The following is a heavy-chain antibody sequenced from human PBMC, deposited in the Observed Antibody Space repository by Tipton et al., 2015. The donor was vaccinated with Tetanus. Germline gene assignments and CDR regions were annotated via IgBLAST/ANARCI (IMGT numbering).Heavy chain of an antibody. V-gene: IGHV3-11*01. J-gene: IGHJ4*02. D-gene: IGHD2-8*02. CDR1: GFMFDDYY. Sequence: SLRLSCAASGFMFDDYYMTWIRQAPGKGLEWVSYISNSGDAIYYADSAKGRFTFSRDNARNSVYLQMNSLRADDTAVYYCAGGGSRYRTGISCYLDYWGQGTLVTVSS. CDR2: ISNSGDAI. CDR3: AGGGSRYRTGISCYLDY.